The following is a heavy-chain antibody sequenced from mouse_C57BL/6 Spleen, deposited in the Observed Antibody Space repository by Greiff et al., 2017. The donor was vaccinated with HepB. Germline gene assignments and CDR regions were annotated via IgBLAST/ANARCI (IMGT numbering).Heavy chain of an antibody. CDR2: IDPSDSYT. V-gene: IGHV1-50*01. CDR3: ARRPFAY. J-gene: IGHJ3*01. CDR1: GYTFTSYW. Sequence: QVQLQQPGAELVKPGASVKLSCKASGYTFTSYWMQWVKQRPGQGLEWIGEIDPSDSYTNYNQKFKGKATLTVDTSSSTAYVQLSSLTSEDSAVYYCARRPFAYWGQGTLVTVSA.